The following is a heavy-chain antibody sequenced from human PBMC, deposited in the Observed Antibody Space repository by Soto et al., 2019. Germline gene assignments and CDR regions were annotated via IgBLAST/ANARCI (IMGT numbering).Heavy chain of an antibody. Sequence: QVTLKESGPTLVKPTQTLTLTCTLSGFSFNTVGVGVGWIRQPPGKALEWLALLYWDDDKRYSPSLNGTLTIPTDASGSQVNLTRTDMDPVDTTTSYRAECVGVNCHEGRYWYAPWCQGTRVTVS. CDR2: LYWDDDK. CDR1: GFSFNTVGVG. CDR3: AECVGVNCHEGRYWYAP. V-gene: IGHV2-5*02. J-gene: IGHJ5*02. D-gene: IGHD3-10*01.